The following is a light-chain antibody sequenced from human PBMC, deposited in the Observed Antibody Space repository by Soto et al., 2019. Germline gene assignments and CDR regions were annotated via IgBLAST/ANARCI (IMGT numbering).Light chain of an antibody. CDR1: SSDVGTHNF. J-gene: IGLJ1*01. CDR3: SSFTTTNTYV. Sequence: QSVLTQPASVSVSPGQSIAMSCTGTSSDVGTHNFVSWYQQHPGKAPKLIIYDVSNRPSGVSDRFFGSKSGNTASLTISGLQAEDEADYYCSSFTTTNTYVFGTGTKVTVL. V-gene: IGLV2-14*03. CDR2: DVS.